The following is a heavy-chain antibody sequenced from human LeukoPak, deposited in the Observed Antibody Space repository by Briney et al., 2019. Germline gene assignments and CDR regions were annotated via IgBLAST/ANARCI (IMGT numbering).Heavy chain of an antibody. CDR3: TTEVAGPYGDV. CDR1: GFTFSDAW. CDR2: IKSKTDGGTT. Sequence: GGSLRLSCAASGFTFSDAWMSWVRQAPGKGLEWVGRIKSKTDGGTTDYAAPVKGRFTVSRDDSKNTLYLQMNSLKTEDTAVYYCTTEVAGPYGDVWGKGTTVTVSS. V-gene: IGHV3-15*01. J-gene: IGHJ6*04. D-gene: IGHD6-19*01.